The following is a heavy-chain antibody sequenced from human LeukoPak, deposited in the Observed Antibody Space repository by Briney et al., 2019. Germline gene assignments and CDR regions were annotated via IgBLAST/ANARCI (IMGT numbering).Heavy chain of an antibody. CDR1: GFTYSGYA. CDR2: LSGSGGST. V-gene: IGHV3-23*01. D-gene: IGHD5-18*01. Sequence: GGSLRLSCAASGFTYSGYAMSWVRQAPRKELEGVPALSGSGGSTHHADSVKGRFTISRDNSKNTLYLQMNSLRAEDTAVYYCAKSPRGYSYGYGMGYYYYMDVWGKGTTVTVSS. J-gene: IGHJ6*03. CDR3: AKSPRGYSYGYGMGYYYYMDV.